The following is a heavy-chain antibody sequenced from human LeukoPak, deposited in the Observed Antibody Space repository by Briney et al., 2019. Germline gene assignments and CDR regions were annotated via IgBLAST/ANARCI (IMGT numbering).Heavy chain of an antibody. CDR2: IWYDGSNI. CDR1: GFTFSSYG. CDR3: ARGDYYDSSGLFDY. D-gene: IGHD3-22*01. Sequence: PGGSLRLSCAASGFTFSSYGMHWVRQAPGKGLEWLAVIWYDGSNIYYADPVKGRFAISRDNSKNTLYLQINSLRAEDTAVYYCARGDYYDSSGLFDYWGQGTLVTVSP. J-gene: IGHJ4*02. V-gene: IGHV3-33*08.